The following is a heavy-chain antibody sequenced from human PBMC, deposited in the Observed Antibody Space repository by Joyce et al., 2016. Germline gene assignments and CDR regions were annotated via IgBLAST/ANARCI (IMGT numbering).Heavy chain of an antibody. CDR3: ARRGGAANFEY. Sequence: EVQLVQSGAEVKKPGESLKISCQGSGYNFNSHWIGWVRQMPGKGLEWMGISYPSDSDTRYSPSFQGHVTISVDKSIRTAHLQWSSLKASDTAIYYCARRGGAANFEYWGQGTLVTVSS. J-gene: IGHJ4*02. CDR2: SYPSDSDT. V-gene: IGHV5-51*03. CDR1: GYNFNSHW. D-gene: IGHD1-26*01.